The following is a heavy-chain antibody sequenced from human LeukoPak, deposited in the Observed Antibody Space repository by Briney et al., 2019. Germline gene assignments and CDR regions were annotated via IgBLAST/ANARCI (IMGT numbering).Heavy chain of an antibody. D-gene: IGHD1-1*01. CDR3: ATRTS. J-gene: IGHJ5*02. V-gene: IGHV3-53*01. CDR1: GFTISSNH. CDR2: IYTNGNT. Sequence: GGSLRLSCAASGFTISSNHMTWVRQAPGKGLEWVSIIYTNGNTYYADSVKGRFTVSRDNSMNTLFLQMNSLRAEDTAVYYCATRTSWGQGTLLTVSP.